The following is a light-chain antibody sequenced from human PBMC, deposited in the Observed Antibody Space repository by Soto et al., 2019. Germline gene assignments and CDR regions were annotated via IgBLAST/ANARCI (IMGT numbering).Light chain of an antibody. V-gene: IGKV3-11*01. CDR1: ENVDIY. J-gene: IGKJ4*01. Sequence: ETVLTQSPATLSLSPGERATLSCRASENVDIYLAWYQQKPGQAPRLLIYDGSNRATGIPVRFSGSGSGTDFTLTISSLEPEDFAVYYCQQRRNWPPLTFGGGTRVEIK. CDR3: QQRRNWPPLT. CDR2: DGS.